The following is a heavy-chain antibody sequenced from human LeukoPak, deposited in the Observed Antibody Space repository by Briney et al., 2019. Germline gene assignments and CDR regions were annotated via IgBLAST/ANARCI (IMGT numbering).Heavy chain of an antibody. CDR1: GFTFSSYA. J-gene: IGHJ6*02. V-gene: IGHV3-23*01. D-gene: IGHD5-18*01. CDR2: ISGSGGST. Sequence: PGGSVRLSCAASGFTFSSYAMTWVRQDPGKGLEWVSGISGSGGSTYYADSVKGRFTISRDNAKNSLYLQMNSLRAEDTAVYYCARRYSYGAGMDVWGQGTTVTVSS. CDR3: ARRYSYGAGMDV.